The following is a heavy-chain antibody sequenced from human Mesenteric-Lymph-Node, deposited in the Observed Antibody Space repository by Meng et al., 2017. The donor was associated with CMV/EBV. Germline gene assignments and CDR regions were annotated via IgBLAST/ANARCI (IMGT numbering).Heavy chain of an antibody. CDR1: EFTFGNYW. D-gene: IGHD4-17*01. Sequence: SEFTFGNYWMHWVRQAPGKGLVWVSRIITDENSATYADSVRGRFTISRDNAKNTLYLQMNSLRAEDTAVYYCASHGDYFDYWGQGTLVTVSS. CDR2: IITDENSA. CDR3: ASHGDYFDY. J-gene: IGHJ4*02. V-gene: IGHV3-74*03.